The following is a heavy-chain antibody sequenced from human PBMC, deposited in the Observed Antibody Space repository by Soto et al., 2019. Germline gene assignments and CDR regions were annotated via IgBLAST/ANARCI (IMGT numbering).Heavy chain of an antibody. CDR3: AREGARTSCTGDDCQQLYNWIDP. D-gene: IGHD2-21*01. Sequence: QVQLVQSGAEVKKPGSSVRVSCRASGGSVSTYTITWVRQAPGQGLEWMGGIIPIFGSTTYAQRFQGRVTLTADESTSTAYMEMSSITSEDTAVYYCAREGARTSCTGDDCQQLYNWIDPWGQGTLVTVSS. V-gene: IGHV1-69*01. J-gene: IGHJ5*02. CDR1: GGSVSTYT. CDR2: IIPIFGST.